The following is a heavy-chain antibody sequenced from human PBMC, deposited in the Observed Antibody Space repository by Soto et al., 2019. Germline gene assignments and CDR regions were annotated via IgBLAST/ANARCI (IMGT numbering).Heavy chain of an antibody. Sequence: GGSLRLSCAASGFTFSSYSMNWVRQAPGKGLEWVSSISSSSSYIYYADSVKGRFTISRDNAKNSLYLQMNSLRAEDTAVYYCARSLSPSYYYGMDVWGQGTTVTVSS. V-gene: IGHV3-21*01. CDR2: ISSSSSYI. CDR1: GFTFSSYS. CDR3: ARSLSPSYYYGMDV. J-gene: IGHJ6*02.